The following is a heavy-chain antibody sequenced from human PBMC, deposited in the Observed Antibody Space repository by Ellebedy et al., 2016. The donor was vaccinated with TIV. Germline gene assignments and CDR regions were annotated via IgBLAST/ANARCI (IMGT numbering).Heavy chain of an antibody. CDR2: IIPMFGIV. CDR1: RGTSSNYA. J-gene: IGHJ4*02. CDR3: ARDHAGLVLSIDY. D-gene: IGHD3-9*01. V-gene: IGHV1-69*04. Sequence: SVTVSCXASRGTSSNYAITWVRQAPGQGLEWMGNIIPMFGIVNYAQKFRGRVTMTADTSKNTVYMELSSLRSDDTALYFCARDHAGLVLSIDYWGQGTLVTVSS.